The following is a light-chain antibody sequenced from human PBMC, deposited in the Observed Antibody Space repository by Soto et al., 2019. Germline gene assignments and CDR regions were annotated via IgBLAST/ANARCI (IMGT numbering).Light chain of an antibody. CDR3: SSYAGINNLGV. CDR1: SSDVGGYKY. J-gene: IGLJ1*01. CDR2: EVN. Sequence: QSALTQPPSASGSPGQSVTISCTGTSSDVGGYKYVSWYQQHPGKAPKLMIFEVNKRPSRVPDRFSGSKSGNTASLTVSGLQAEDEADYYCSSYAGINNLGVFGTGTKLT. V-gene: IGLV2-8*01.